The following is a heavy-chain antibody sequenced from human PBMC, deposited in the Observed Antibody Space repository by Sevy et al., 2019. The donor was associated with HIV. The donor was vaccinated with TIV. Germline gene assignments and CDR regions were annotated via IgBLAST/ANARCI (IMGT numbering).Heavy chain of an antibody. CDR1: GFAVSNNY. CDR2: IYSGDST. J-gene: IGHJ4*02. Sequence: GGSLRLSCAASGFAVSNNYMSWVRQVPGKGLQWVSVIYSGDSTYYADSVKGRFTISRDNSKNTLYLQMNSLRAEDTAVYYCAKDRVSGTYYTGDFDYWGQGTLVTVSS. V-gene: IGHV3-53*01. D-gene: IGHD3-10*01. CDR3: AKDRVSGTYYTGDFDY.